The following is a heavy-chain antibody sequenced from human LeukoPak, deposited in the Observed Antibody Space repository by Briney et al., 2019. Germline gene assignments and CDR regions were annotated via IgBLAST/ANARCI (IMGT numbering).Heavy chain of an antibody. CDR3: ARVRRGYYDSSGYWFDY. CDR2: IYYSGST. V-gene: IGHV4-59*01. J-gene: IGHJ4*02. D-gene: IGHD3-22*01. Sequence: TSETLSLTCTVSGGSISSYYWSWIRQPPGKGLEWIGYIYYSGSTNYNPSLKSRVTISVDTSKNQFSLKLSSVTAADTAVYYCARVRRGYYDSSGYWFDYWGQGTLVTVSS. CDR1: GGSISSYY.